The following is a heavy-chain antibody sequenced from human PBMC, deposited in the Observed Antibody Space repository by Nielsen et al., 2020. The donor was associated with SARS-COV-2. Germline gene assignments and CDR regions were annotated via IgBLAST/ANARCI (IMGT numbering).Heavy chain of an antibody. D-gene: IGHD3-16*01. V-gene: IGHV3-23*01. CDR2: HGSDDSA. J-gene: IGHJ6*02. CDR3: ARGGGGMDV. CDR1: GFSFRDYG. Sequence: GESLKISCAASGFSFRDYGMAWVRQAPGKGLEWLSTHGSDDSAHYADSVKGRLTISRDNSKNTLYLQMNSLRAEDTAVYYCARGGGGMDVWGQGTTVTVSS.